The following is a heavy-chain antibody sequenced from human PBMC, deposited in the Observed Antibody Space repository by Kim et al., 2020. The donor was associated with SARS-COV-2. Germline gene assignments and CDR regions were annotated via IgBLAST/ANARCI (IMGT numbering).Heavy chain of an antibody. CDR1: GFTFTDSV. CDR3: SKASGWLPRY. V-gene: IGHV3-43*02. D-gene: IGHD6-19*01. J-gene: IGHJ4*02. Sequence: VGSLRLSCAASGFTFTDSVMHWFRQAPGKGLEWVALVSGDGGTAYYADAVKGWFTISRDNSKDSLSLQMNSLRADDTAFYYCSKASGWLPRYWGQGSLVTVSS. CDR2: VSGDGGTA.